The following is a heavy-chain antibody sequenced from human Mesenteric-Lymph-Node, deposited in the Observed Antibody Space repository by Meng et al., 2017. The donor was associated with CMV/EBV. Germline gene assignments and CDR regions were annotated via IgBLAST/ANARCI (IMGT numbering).Heavy chain of an antibody. CDR1: GDSISSAHYY. Sequence: SETLSLTCTVSGDSISSAHYYWGWIRQPPGKGLEWIGIIYYSGSTNYNPSLKSRVTISVDTSKNQFSLKLSSVTAADTAVYYCAREHIVVVPAAIISNWFDPWGQGTLVTVSS. CDR2: IYYSGST. V-gene: IGHV4-39*07. J-gene: IGHJ5*02. CDR3: AREHIVVVPAAIISNWFDP. D-gene: IGHD2-2*02.